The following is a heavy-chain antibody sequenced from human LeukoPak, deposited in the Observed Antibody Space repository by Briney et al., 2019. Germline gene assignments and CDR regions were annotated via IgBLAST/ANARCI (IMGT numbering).Heavy chain of an antibody. J-gene: IGHJ4*02. V-gene: IGHV3-9*01. CDR3: AKGHGYSYGAFDY. CDR2: ISWNSGSI. CDR1: GFTFDDYA. D-gene: IGHD5-18*01. Sequence: GRSLRLSCAASGFTFDDYAMHWVRQAPGKGLEWVSGISWNSGSIGYADSVKGRFTISRDNAKNSLYLQMNSLRAEDTALYYCAKGHGYSYGAFDYWGQGTLVTVSS.